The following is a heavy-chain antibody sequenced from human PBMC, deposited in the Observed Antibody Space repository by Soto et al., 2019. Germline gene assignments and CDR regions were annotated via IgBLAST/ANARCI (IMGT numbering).Heavy chain of an antibody. CDR3: ARGVRRDGCNLAY. CDR1: GYTFTSYA. V-gene: IGHV1-3*01. CDR2: INAGNGNT. Sequence: ASVKVSCKASGYTFTSYAMHWVRQAPGQRLEWMGWINAGNGNTKYSQKFQGRVTITRDTSASTAYMELSSLRSEDTAVYYCARGVRRDGCNLAYWGQGTLVTVSS. J-gene: IGHJ4*02. D-gene: IGHD6-19*01.